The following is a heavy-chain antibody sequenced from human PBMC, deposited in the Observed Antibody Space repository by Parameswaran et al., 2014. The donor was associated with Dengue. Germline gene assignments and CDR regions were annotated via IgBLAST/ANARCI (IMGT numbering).Heavy chain of an antibody. V-gene: IGHV3-23*01. D-gene: IGHD3-10*01. Sequence: VRQAPGKGLEWVSASSGSGGSTYYADSVKGRFTISRDNSKNTLYLQMNSLRAEDTAVYYCAKDRFPVYGSGTIAGMDVWGQGTTVTVSS. CDR2: SSGSGGST. CDR3: AKDRFPVYGSGTIAGMDV. J-gene: IGHJ6*02.